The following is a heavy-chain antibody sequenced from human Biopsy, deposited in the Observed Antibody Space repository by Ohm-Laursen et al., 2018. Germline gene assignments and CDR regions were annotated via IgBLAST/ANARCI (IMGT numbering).Heavy chain of an antibody. J-gene: IGHJ6*02. CDR3: ARTPILIVSAGLVYRHRRHLQGMDV. Sequence: TQTLTLTCSFSGFSLSARGMCVSWIRQAPGKALEWLARVDWDDYKDYSASLQTKLSISKDTSNDQVVLTVNNVDPAGTATYYCARTPILIVSAGLVYRHRRHLQGMDVWGQGIAVTVSS. D-gene: IGHD6-13*01. CDR1: GFSLSARGMC. CDR2: VDWDDYK. V-gene: IGHV2-70*11.